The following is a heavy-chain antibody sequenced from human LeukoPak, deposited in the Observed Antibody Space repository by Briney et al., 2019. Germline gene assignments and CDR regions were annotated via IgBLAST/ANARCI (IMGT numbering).Heavy chain of an antibody. CDR3: ASSNWLRDANFDS. D-gene: IGHD6-13*01. V-gene: IGHV4-38-2*02. CDR2: IYHSGST. Sequence: TPSEALSLTCTVSGYSISSGYYWGWIRQPPGKGLEWIGSIYHSGSTYYNPSLKSRVTISVDTPKNQFSLKLTSVTASDSAVYYCASSNWLRDANFDSWGQGTLVTVSS. J-gene: IGHJ4*02. CDR1: GYSISSGYY.